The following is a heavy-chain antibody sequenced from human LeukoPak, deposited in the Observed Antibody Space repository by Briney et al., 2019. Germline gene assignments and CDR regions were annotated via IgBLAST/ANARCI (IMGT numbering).Heavy chain of an antibody. V-gene: IGHV3-23*01. CDR1: GFSFSSYA. Sequence: GGSLRLSCAASGFSFSSYAMTWVRQAPGQGLEWVSSIDAGGGDTYHSDSVKGRFTISRDNSMNTLHLQMNSLRADDTAVYYCGRPTKYWLVRGNGVDVWGQGTTVTVSS. CDR2: IDAGGGDT. J-gene: IGHJ6*02. D-gene: IGHD6-19*01. CDR3: GRPTKYWLVRGNGVDV.